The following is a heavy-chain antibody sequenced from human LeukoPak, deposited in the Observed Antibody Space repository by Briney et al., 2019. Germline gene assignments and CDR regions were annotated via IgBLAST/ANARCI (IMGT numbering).Heavy chain of an antibody. V-gene: IGHV3-30*09. CDR1: GFTFSKSY. Sequence: GGCLTLSCAGSGFTFSKSYMHWVRQPPGKVREWVGVISHDARNKYHTDSVTRRFANSRDNSKNSLYPQMNSLTAEDTALYYCAIHFDHWGQGTLVTVSS. CDR2: ISHDARNK. CDR3: AIHFDH. J-gene: IGHJ4*02.